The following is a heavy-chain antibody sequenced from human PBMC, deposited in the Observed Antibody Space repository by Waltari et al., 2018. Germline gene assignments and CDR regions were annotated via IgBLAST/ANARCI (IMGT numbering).Heavy chain of an antibody. D-gene: IGHD3-3*01. V-gene: IGHV3-73*01. Sequence: EVQLVESGGGLVQPGGSLKLSCAASGFTFRGSAMHWVRQASGKGLEWVGRIRSKANSYATAYAASVKGRFTISRDDSKNTAYLQMNSLKTEDTAVYYCTSNLITILGYWGREPWSPSPQ. CDR2: IRSKANSYAT. CDR1: GFTFRGSA. J-gene: IGHJ4*02. CDR3: TSNLITILGY.